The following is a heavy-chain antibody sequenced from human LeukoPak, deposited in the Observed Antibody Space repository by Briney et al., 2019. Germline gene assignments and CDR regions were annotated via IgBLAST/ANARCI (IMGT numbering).Heavy chain of an antibody. V-gene: IGHV1-69*04. Sequence: SVTVSCKPSGGTFSNYAFSWVRQAPGQGLEWMGRIIPVLGIVNYAQTFQGRLTISADKSTSTVYMELSSLKSEDSAMYYCARDKWEVHLFDYRGLGTLVTVSS. CDR1: GGTFSNYA. D-gene: IGHD1-26*01. J-gene: IGHJ4*02. CDR3: ARDKWEVHLFDY. CDR2: IIPVLGIV.